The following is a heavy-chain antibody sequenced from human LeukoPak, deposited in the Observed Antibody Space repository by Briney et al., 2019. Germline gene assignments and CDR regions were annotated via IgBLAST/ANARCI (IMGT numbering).Heavy chain of an antibody. Sequence: GGSLRLSCAASGLTISSSGMSWVRQAPGKGLEWVSAISGSGDRTHYADSVRGRFTISRDTSKDTLYLQVNSLRADDTAVYYCARDGFNDRSGDNDGFDMWGQGTMVTVSS. V-gene: IGHV3-23*01. CDR2: ISGSGDRT. CDR1: GLTISSSG. J-gene: IGHJ3*02. D-gene: IGHD1-1*01. CDR3: ARDGFNDRSGDNDGFDM.